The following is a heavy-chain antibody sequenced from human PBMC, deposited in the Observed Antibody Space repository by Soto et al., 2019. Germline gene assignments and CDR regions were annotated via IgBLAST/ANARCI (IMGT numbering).Heavy chain of an antibody. V-gene: IGHV4-4*07. Sequence: QVQLQESGPGLVKPSETLSLTCSVSGTSVSNYYWSWIRQPAGKGLEHIGRIYTSGSTSYNPSLKSRVTMSTDTSQTQIYLNLTSVTAADTAVYYCARGGIQLSYAFDYWGQGILVTVSS. D-gene: IGHD5-18*01. CDR1: GTSVSNYY. J-gene: IGHJ4*02. CDR2: IYTSGST. CDR3: ARGGIQLSYAFDY.